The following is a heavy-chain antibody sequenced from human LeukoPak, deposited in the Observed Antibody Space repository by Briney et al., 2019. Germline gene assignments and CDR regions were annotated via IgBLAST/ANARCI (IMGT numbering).Heavy chain of an antibody. CDR1: GYSFTSYW. CDR3: ARHLWDYYGSGRTLGMDV. J-gene: IGHJ6*04. D-gene: IGHD3-10*01. CDR2: IYPGDSDT. Sequence: GESLKISCKGSGYSFTSYWIGWVRQMPGKGLEWMGIIYPGDSDTRYSPSFQGQVTISADKSISTAYLQWSSLKASGTAMYYCARHLWDYYGSGRTLGMDVWGKGTTVTVSS. V-gene: IGHV5-51*01.